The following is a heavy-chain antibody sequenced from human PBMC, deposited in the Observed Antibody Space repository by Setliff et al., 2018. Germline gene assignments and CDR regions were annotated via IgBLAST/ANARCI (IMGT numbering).Heavy chain of an antibody. V-gene: IGHV3-7*01. CDR3: ARSPANGGHDAFDV. D-gene: IGHD6-25*01. Sequence: PGGSLRLSCAASGFTFSTYWMSWVRQAPGKGLEWVANINQYGSEKYYVDSVKGRFTISRDNAKNSLYLQMNSLGAEDTAVYFCARSPANGGHDAFDVWGQGTMVTVSS. J-gene: IGHJ3*01. CDR2: INQYGSEK. CDR1: GFTFSTYW.